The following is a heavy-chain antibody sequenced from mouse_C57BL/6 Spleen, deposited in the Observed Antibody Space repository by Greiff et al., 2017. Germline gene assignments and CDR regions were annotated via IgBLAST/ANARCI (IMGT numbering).Heavy chain of an antibody. CDR3: ATSYYYAMDY. V-gene: IGHV1-42*01. CDR2: INPSTGGT. CDR1: GYSFTGYY. Sequence: DVKLQESGPELVKPGASVKISCKASGYSFTGYYMNWVKQSPEKSLEWIGEINPSTGGTTYNQKFKAKATLTVDKSSSTAYMQLKSLTSEDSAVYYCATSYYYAMDYWGQGTSVTVSS. J-gene: IGHJ4*01.